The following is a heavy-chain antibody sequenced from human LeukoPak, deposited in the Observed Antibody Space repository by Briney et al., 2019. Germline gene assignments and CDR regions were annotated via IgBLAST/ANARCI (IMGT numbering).Heavy chain of an antibody. Sequence: PGGSLRLSCAASGFIFDDYAMPWVRQAPGKGLEWVSGINWNSGKIGYADSVKGRFTISRDNAKNSLYLQMNSLRAEDTALYYCAKDGYCSGGSCYSPYFDYWGQGTLVTVSS. CDR2: INWNSGKI. CDR1: GFIFDDYA. J-gene: IGHJ4*02. D-gene: IGHD2-15*01. CDR3: AKDGYCSGGSCYSPYFDY. V-gene: IGHV3-9*01.